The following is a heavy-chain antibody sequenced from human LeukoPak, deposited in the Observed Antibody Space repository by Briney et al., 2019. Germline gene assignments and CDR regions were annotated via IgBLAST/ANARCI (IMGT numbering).Heavy chain of an antibody. V-gene: IGHV4-38-2*02. Sequence: SETLSLTCTVSGYSISSGYYWGWIRQPPGKGLDWIASIYHSGSTYYNPSLKSRVTISVDTSKNQFSLKLSSVTAADTAVYYCARERWADYYDSSGYYYSSDYYYGMDVWGQGTTVTVSS. CDR3: ARERWADYYDSSGYYYSSDYYYGMDV. D-gene: IGHD3-22*01. CDR1: GYSISSGYY. CDR2: IYHSGST. J-gene: IGHJ6*02.